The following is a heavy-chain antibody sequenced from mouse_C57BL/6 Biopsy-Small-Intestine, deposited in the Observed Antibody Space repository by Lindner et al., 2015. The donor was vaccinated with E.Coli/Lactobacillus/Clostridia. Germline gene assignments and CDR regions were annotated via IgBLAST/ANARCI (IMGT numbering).Heavy chain of an antibody. D-gene: IGHD2-4*01. CDR3: AREDYDGYYAMDY. V-gene: IGHV1-15*01. J-gene: IGHJ4*01. Sequence: VQLQESGAELVRPGASVKLSCKASGYTFTDYEMHWVKQTPVHGLEWIGAIDPETGGTAYNQKFKGKATLTADKSSSTAYMELRSLTSEDSAVYFCAREDYDGYYAMDYWGQGTSVTVSS. CDR1: GYTFTDYE. CDR2: IDPETGGT.